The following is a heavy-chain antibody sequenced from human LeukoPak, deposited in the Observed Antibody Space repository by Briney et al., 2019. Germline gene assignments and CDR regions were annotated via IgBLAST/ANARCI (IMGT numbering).Heavy chain of an antibody. CDR2: ISSSSDYI. D-gene: IGHD3-9*01. Sequence: GGSLRLSCAASGFTFSRYAMNWARQAPGKGLEWVSSISSSSDYIYYADSVKGRFTISRDNARNSLYLQMNSLRAGDTGVYYCARVLHFDWLLYHWGQGTLVTVSS. CDR3: ARVLHFDWLLYH. J-gene: IGHJ5*02. V-gene: IGHV3-21*01. CDR1: GFTFSRYA.